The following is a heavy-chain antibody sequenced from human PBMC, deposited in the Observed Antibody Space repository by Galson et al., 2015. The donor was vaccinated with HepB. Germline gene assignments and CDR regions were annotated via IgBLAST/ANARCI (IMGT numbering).Heavy chain of an antibody. CDR3: ARDPYIAAYTFDY. CDR1: GFTFSSYW. CDR2: IKQDGSEK. D-gene: IGHD6-6*01. J-gene: IGHJ4*02. V-gene: IGHV3-7*01. Sequence: SLRLSCAASGFTFSSYWMSWVRQAPGKGLEWVANIKQDGSEKYYVDSVKGRFTISRDNAKNSLYLQMNSLRAEDTAVYYCARDPYIAAYTFDYWGQGTLVTVSS.